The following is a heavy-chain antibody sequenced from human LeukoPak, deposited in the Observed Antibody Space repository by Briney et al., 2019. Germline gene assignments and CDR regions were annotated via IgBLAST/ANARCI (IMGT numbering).Heavy chain of an antibody. CDR1: GGCITQTNY. CDR3: AREGGSYRPLDY. J-gene: IGHJ4*02. CDR2: VNLQGGT. V-gene: IGHV4-4*02. D-gene: IGHD3-16*02. Sequence: SGTLSLTCDVSGGCITQTNYWTLVRQPPGKGLEWIGEVNLQGGTNYNPSLLRRVAISVDTSANHVSLQRTSVTAADTAVYYCAREGGSYRPLDYSGQGTLVTVSS.